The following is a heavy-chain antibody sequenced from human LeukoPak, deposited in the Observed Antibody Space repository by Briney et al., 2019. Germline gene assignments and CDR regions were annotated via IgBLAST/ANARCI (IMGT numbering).Heavy chain of an antibody. CDR1: GYSISSGYY. CDR3: ARVTSMGSIDY. Sequence: PSETLSLTCTVSGYSISSGYYWAWIRQPPGKGLEWIGSIYHSGNTYYNPSLKSRVTISVDTSKNQFSLKLSSVTAADTAIYYCARVTSMGSIDYWGQGTLVTVSS. V-gene: IGHV4-38-2*02. D-gene: IGHD1-26*01. J-gene: IGHJ4*02. CDR2: IYHSGNT.